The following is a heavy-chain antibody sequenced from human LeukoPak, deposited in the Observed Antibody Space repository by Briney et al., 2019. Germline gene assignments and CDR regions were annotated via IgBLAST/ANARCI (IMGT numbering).Heavy chain of an antibody. CDR3: ARGLLKGIAVAGTP. J-gene: IGHJ5*02. CDR1: GGSFNVNY. D-gene: IGHD6-19*01. V-gene: IGHV4-34*01. CDR2: INLSGST. Sequence: SETLSLTCAVYGGSFNVNYWSWIRQPPGRGLEWIGEINLSGSTRYTPSLKSRITISVDTSKNQFSLKLTSVTAADTAVYYCARGLLKGIAVAGTPWGQGTRVTVSS.